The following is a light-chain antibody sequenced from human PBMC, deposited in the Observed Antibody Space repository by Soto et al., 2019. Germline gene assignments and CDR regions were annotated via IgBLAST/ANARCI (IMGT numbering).Light chain of an antibody. V-gene: IGKV1-9*01. J-gene: IGKJ4*01. CDR2: AAS. Sequence: DIQLTQSPSFLSGSVGDRVTITCRASQGISSYLAWYQQKPGKAPKLLIYAASTLQSGVPSRFSGSGSGTEFTLTISSLQPEDFATYYCQQLNSYPSFGGGTKVEIK. CDR1: QGISSY. CDR3: QQLNSYPS.